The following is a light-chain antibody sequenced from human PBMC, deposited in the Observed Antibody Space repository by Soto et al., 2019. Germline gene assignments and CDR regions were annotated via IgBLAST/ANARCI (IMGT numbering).Light chain of an antibody. V-gene: IGLV2-14*03. J-gene: IGLJ3*02. CDR2: DVS. CDR1: SSDVGTYNS. CDR3: GSYTSSSSWV. Sequence: QSALTQPASVSGSPGQSITLSCTGSSSDVGTYNSVSWYQQHPGKAPKLIIYDVSNRPSGVSNRFSGSKSGNTASLTISGLQTEDEADYYCGSYTSSSSWVFGGGTKLTVL.